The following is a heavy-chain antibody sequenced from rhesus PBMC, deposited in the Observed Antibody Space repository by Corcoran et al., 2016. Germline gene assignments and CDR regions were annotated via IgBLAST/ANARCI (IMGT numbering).Heavy chain of an antibody. CDR2: IYGGGGST. CDR1: GGSISDSYY. D-gene: IGHD3-3*01. J-gene: IGHJ3*01. Sequence: QVQLQESGPGLVKPSETLSLTCTVSGGSISDSYYWHWIRQPPGKGLEWMGRIYGGGGSTSYNPYRKSRVTISKDTSKNQFSLKLSSVTAADTAVYYCAREWTRAFDVWGQGLRVTVSS. V-gene: IGHV4-147*01. CDR3: AREWTRAFDV.